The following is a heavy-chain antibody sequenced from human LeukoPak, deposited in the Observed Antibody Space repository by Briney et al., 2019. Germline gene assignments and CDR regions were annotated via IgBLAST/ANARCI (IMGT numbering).Heavy chain of an antibody. D-gene: IGHD3-10*01. CDR2: ISRSGSTI. CDR3: ARDQDYYGSGSYHYGMDV. J-gene: IGHJ6*04. CDR1: GFTFSSYE. V-gene: IGHV3-48*03. Sequence: GGSLKLSCAASGFTFSSYEMNWVRQAPGKGLEWVSYISRSGSTIYYADSVKGRFTISRDNAKNSLYLQMNSLRAEDTAVYYCARDQDYYGSGSYHYGMDVWGKGTTVTVPS.